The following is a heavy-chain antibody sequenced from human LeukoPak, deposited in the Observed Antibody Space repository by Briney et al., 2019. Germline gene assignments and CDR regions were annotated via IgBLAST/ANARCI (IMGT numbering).Heavy chain of an antibody. D-gene: IGHD3-10*01. Sequence: GGSLRLSCAASGFTFSSYAMHWVRQAPGKGLEWVAVISYDGSNKYYADPVKGRFTISRDNSKNTLYLQMNSLRAEDTAVYYCASMVRGVMHGAFDIWGQGTMVTVSS. J-gene: IGHJ3*02. CDR3: ASMVRGVMHGAFDI. CDR1: GFTFSSYA. CDR2: ISYDGSNK. V-gene: IGHV3-30*19.